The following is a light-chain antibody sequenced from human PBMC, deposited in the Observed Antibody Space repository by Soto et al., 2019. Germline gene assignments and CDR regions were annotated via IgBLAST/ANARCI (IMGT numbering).Light chain of an antibody. V-gene: IGKV3-11*01. CDR3: QQRSSWLT. J-gene: IGKJ4*01. CDR1: QSVNNY. CDR2: DAS. Sequence: EIVLTQSPATLSLSPGERATLSCRAIQSVNNYLAWYQQRPGQAPRLLIYDASKRATGIPARFSGSGSGTDFNLNINSLEPEDFAVYYCQQRSSWLTFGGGTKVDIK.